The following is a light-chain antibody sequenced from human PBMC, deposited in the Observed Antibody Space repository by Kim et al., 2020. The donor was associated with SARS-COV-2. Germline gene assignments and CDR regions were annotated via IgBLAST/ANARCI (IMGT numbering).Light chain of an antibody. CDR1: SNDVGGYNY. V-gene: IGLV2-14*03. CDR3: SSYTSINTHV. CDR2: DVN. Sequence: QSALTQPASVSGSPGQSITISCTGTSNDVGGYNYVSWYQQHPGKAPRLMIYDVNNRPSGVSNRFSGSKSADTASLTISGLQAEDEADYYCSSYTSINTHVFGTGTKVTVL. J-gene: IGLJ1*01.